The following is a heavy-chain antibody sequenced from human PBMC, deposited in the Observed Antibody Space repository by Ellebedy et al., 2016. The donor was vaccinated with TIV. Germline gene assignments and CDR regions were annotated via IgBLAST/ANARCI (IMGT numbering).Heavy chain of an antibody. CDR3: VHSRRGGFRGYDWAY. J-gene: IGHJ4*02. CDR1: GFSLSTSGVT. Sequence: SGPTLVKPTQTLTLTCAFSGFSLSTSGVTVGWIRQPPGKALEWLAVIFWDDDKRYSPSLKNRLTITKDTSKDQVILTMTSMDPVDTATYYCVHSRRGGFRGYDWAYWGQGTLVTVSS. CDR2: IFWDDDK. V-gene: IGHV2-5*02. D-gene: IGHD5-12*01.